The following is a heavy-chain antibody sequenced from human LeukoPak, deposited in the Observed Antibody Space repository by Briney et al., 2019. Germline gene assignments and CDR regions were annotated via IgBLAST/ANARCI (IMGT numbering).Heavy chain of an antibody. CDR1: GYTLTELS. CDR2: FDPEDGET. D-gene: IGHD3-10*01. V-gene: IGHV1-24*01. CDR3: ARDLNLAYGSGSFYYNWFDP. Sequence: GASVKVSCKVSGYTLTELSMHWVRQAPGKGLEWMGGFDPEDGETIYAQKFQGRVTMTEDTSTDTAYMELSSLKSEDTAVYYCARDLNLAYGSGSFYYNWFDPWGMGTLVTVSS. J-gene: IGHJ5*02.